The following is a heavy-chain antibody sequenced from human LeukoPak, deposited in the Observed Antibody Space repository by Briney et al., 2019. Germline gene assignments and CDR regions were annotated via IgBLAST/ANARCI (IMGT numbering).Heavy chain of an antibody. V-gene: IGHV1-8*01. CDR1: GYTFTRYD. CDR3: ARGRSSSSWYIGYYYYYGMDV. CDR2: MNPNSGNT. D-gene: IGHD6-13*01. J-gene: IGHJ6*02. Sequence: VKVXCKASGYTFTRYDINWVRQAPGQGREWMGWMNPNSGNTGYAQKFQGSVTMPSPTSISTAYMDLSSLRSEDTAVYYCARGRSSSSWYIGYYYYYGMDVWGQGTTVTVSS.